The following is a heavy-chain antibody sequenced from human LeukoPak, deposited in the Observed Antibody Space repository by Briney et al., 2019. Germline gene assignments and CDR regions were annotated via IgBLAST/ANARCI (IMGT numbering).Heavy chain of an antibody. J-gene: IGHJ4*02. D-gene: IGHD6-13*01. Sequence: GGSLRLSCPASGFTFSSYWISGVRQAPGKGLEGVANIKQDGSEKYYVDSVKGRFTISRDNAKNSLYLQMNSLRAEDTVVYYCARYSSSWGVFDYWGQGTLVTVSS. CDR3: ARYSSSWGVFDY. CDR1: GFTFSSYW. V-gene: IGHV3-7*01. CDR2: IKQDGSEK.